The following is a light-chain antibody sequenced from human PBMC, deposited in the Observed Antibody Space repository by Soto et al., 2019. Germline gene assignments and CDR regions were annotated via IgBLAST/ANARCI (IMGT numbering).Light chain of an antibody. CDR1: QSISNY. J-gene: IGKJ3*01. CDR3: QQSYSSPFT. Sequence: DIQMTQSPSSLSASVGDRVTITCRASQSISNYLNWYQQKPGKAPKLLIYAASSFQSGVPSRFSGSGSGTDFTLTISSLQPEDFATYDCQQSYSSPFTFGPGTKVDI. V-gene: IGKV1-39*01. CDR2: AAS.